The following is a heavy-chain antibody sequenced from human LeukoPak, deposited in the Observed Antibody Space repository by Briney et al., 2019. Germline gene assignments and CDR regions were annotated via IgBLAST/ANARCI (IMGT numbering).Heavy chain of an antibody. CDR1: GGSISSYY. CDR3: ARGRWGYDILTGYYQFDY. J-gene: IGHJ4*02. V-gene: IGHV4-59*12. Sequence: SETLSLTCTVSGGSISSYYWSWIRQPPGKGLEWIGYISYSGSTNYNPSLKSRVTISVDTSKNQFSLKLSSVTAADTAVYYCARGRWGYDILTGYYQFDYWGQGTLVTVSS. D-gene: IGHD3-9*01. CDR2: ISYSGST.